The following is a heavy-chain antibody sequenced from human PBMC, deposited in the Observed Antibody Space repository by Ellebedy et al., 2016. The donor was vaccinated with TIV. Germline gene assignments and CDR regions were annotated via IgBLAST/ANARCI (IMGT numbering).Heavy chain of an antibody. J-gene: IGHJ4*02. V-gene: IGHV3-20*04. CDR2: INWNGGST. D-gene: IGHD1-26*01. CDR3: ARTDSGSYYGVDYVY. Sequence: GESLKISCAASGFTFDDYGMSWVHQAPGKGLEWVSGINWNGGSTGYADSVKGRFTISRDNAKNSRYLEMNSLRAEDAALYYCARTDSGSYYGVDYVYWGQGTLVTVSS. CDR1: GFTFDDYG.